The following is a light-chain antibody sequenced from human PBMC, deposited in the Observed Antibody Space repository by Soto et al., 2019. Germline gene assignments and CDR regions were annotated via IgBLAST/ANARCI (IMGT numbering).Light chain of an antibody. V-gene: IGLV2-23*02. CDR2: EDS. CDR1: SNDVGSYNL. Sequence: QSVLTQPASVSGSPGQSITISCTGTSNDVGSYNLVSWYQQHLGKAPKLMIYEDSKRPSGVSNRFSGSKSGNTASVTISGLQAEDEADYYCCSYAGRSTFVFGGGTKLTVL. J-gene: IGLJ2*01. CDR3: CSYAGRSTFV.